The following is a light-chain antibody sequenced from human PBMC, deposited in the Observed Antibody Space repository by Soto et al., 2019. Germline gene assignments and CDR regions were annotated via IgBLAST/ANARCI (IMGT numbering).Light chain of an antibody. CDR1: QSVSRY. CDR3: QQRSTWPT. Sequence: IVLTQSPATLALSPGARATLSCRSSQSVSRYLAWYQQKPGQAPRLLMYDASNRAAGIPTRFSGSGSGTDFTLTISSLEPEDFAVYYCQQRSTWPTFGQGTKVEIK. J-gene: IGKJ1*01. CDR2: DAS. V-gene: IGKV3-11*01.